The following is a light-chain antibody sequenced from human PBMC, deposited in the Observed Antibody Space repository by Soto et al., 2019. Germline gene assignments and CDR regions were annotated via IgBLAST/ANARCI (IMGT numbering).Light chain of an antibody. CDR2: DAS. CDR3: QVRNIWPPFP. J-gene: IGKJ2*01. Sequence: EIVLTQSPGTLSLSPGERATLSCRASQSVYNFLAWYQQRPGQAPRLLIYDASNRATGIPDRFSGSGSGTDFTLTITNLEPEDFAIYYCQVRNIWPPFPFGQGTKLEIK. V-gene: IGKV3-11*01. CDR1: QSVYNF.